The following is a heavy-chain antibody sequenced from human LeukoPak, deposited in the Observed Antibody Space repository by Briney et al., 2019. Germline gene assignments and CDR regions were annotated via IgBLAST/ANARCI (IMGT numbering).Heavy chain of an antibody. CDR1: GFTFSSYS. V-gene: IGHV3-21*01. CDR2: ISSSSSYI. CDR3: ARDQYYDYVQSYYYYGMDV. Sequence: GGSLRLSCAASGFTFSSYSMNWVRQAPGKGLEWVSSISSSSSYIYYADSVKGRFTISRDNAKNSLYLQMNSLRAEDTAVYYCARDQYYDYVQSYYYYGMDVWGQGTTVTVSS. D-gene: IGHD3-16*01. J-gene: IGHJ6*02.